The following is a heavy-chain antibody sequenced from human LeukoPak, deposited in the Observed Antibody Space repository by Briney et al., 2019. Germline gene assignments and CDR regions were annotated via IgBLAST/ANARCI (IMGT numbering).Heavy chain of an antibody. Sequence: GGSLRLXCAASGFTFSSSGMHWVRQAPGKGLEWVTYIQNDGSNKKYADSVKGRFTISTDNSTNSLYLQMSSLRAEDTAVYYCARDWGTSSLYLVNWGRGTLVTVSS. J-gene: IGHJ4*02. V-gene: IGHV3-30*02. CDR1: GFTFSSSG. CDR2: IQNDGSNK. CDR3: ARDWGTSSLYLVN. D-gene: IGHD6-6*01.